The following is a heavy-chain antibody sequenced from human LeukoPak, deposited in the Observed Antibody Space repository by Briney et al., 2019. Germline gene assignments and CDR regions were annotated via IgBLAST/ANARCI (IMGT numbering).Heavy chain of an antibody. Sequence: SETLSLTCAVYGGSFSGYYWSWIRQPPGKGLEWIGEINHSGSTNYNPSLKSRVTISVDTSKNQFSLKLSSVTAADTAVYYCARGNRGFGFIAAAGRFWFDPWGQGTLVTVSS. D-gene: IGHD6-13*01. CDR2: INHSGST. CDR3: ARGNRGFGFIAAAGRFWFDP. J-gene: IGHJ5*02. V-gene: IGHV4-34*01. CDR1: GGSFSGYY.